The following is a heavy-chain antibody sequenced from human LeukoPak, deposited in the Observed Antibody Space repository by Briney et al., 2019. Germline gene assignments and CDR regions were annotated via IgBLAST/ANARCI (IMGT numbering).Heavy chain of an antibody. Sequence: GRSRTLSCAASGFTFSNSWMHWVRQVPGKGLLWVSRISSDGSSSIYADSVKGRFTISRDNAKNTLYLQMNSLRAEDTAVYYCARMATAFDYWGQGTLVTVSS. V-gene: IGHV3-74*01. CDR1: GFTFSNSW. D-gene: IGHD1-1*01. CDR2: ISSDGSSS. CDR3: ARMATAFDY. J-gene: IGHJ4*02.